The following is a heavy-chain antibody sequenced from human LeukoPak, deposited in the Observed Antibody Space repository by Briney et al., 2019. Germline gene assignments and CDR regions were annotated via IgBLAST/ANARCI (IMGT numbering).Heavy chain of an antibody. Sequence: GGSLRLSCAASGFTYHNYALSWVRQAPGKGLEWFSAIRGSGGSTYYADSVKGRFTISRDNSKNTLYLQMNSLRAEDTALYYCAKDAKRNYDFWDRFDYWGQGTLVTVSS. CDR2: IRGSGGST. D-gene: IGHD3-3*01. V-gene: IGHV3-23*01. J-gene: IGHJ4*02. CDR3: AKDAKRNYDFWDRFDY. CDR1: GFTYHNYA.